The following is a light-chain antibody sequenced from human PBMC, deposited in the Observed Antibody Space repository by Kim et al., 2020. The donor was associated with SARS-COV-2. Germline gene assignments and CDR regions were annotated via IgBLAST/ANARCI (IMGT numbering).Light chain of an antibody. Sequence: DIVMTKSPDSLAVSLGERATLNCKSSQTVLYNSNNKNYLAWYQQKPGQAPKLLIYWASIRESGVSDRFSGSGSETDFTLTISSLQAEDVAVYYCKQYYSTPHSFGQGTKLEI. J-gene: IGKJ2*03. V-gene: IGKV4-1*01. CDR3: KQYYSTPHS. CDR1: QTVLYNSNNKNY. CDR2: WAS.